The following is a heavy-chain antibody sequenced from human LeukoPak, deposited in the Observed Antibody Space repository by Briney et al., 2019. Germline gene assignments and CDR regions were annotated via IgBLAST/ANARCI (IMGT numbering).Heavy chain of an antibody. Sequence: GGSLRLSCAASGFTFSSYWMTWVRQAPGKGLEWVSVISGSGDDTDYADSVKGRFTISRDNSKNTLYLQMNSLRAEDTAVYYCAKGDYYYDSSGYYLRGYFDYWGQGTLVTVSS. CDR2: ISGSGDDT. D-gene: IGHD3-22*01. V-gene: IGHV3-23*01. J-gene: IGHJ4*02. CDR1: GFTFSSYW. CDR3: AKGDYYYDSSGYYLRGYFDY.